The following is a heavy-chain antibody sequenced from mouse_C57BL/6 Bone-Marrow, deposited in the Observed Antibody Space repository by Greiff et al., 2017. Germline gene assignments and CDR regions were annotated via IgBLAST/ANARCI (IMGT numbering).Heavy chain of an antibody. V-gene: IGHV1-63*01. CDR2: IYPGGGYT. CDR3: ARSGYYGSSPLAY. D-gene: IGHD1-1*01. Sequence: VKLQESGAELVRPGTSVKMSCKASGYTFTNYWIGWAKQRPGHGLEWIGDIYPGGGYTNYNEKFKGKATLTADKSSSTAYMQFSSLTSEDSAIYYCARSGYYGSSPLAYWGQGTLVTVSA. CDR1: GYTFTNYW. J-gene: IGHJ3*01.